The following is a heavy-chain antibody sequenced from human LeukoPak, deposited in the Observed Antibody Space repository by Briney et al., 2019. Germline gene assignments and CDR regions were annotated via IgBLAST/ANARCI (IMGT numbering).Heavy chain of an antibody. CDR3: ARERTTITTFAFDY. CDR1: GFTFGTYS. V-gene: IGHV3-48*01. Sequence: PGGSLRLSCAASGFTFGTYSMNWVRQAPGKGLEWVSYISSSTIYYADSVKGRFTISRDNAKNLLYLQMNSLRAEDTAVYYCARERTTITTFAFDYWGQGTLVTVSS. J-gene: IGHJ4*02. CDR2: ISSSTI. D-gene: IGHD4-11*01.